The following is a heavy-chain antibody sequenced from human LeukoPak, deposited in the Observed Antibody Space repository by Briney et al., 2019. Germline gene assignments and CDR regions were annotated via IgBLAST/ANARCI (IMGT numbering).Heavy chain of an antibody. CDR2: TSSSSSYI. CDR1: GFTFSSYS. CDR3: AREYYYDSSGYYYGMDV. J-gene: IGHJ6*02. D-gene: IGHD3-22*01. V-gene: IGHV3-21*01. Sequence: GGSLRLSCAASGFTFSSYSMNWVRQAPGKGLEWVSSTSSSSSYIYYADSVKGRFTISRDNAKNSLYLQMNSLRAEDTAVYYCAREYYYDSSGYYYGMDVWGQGTTVTVSS.